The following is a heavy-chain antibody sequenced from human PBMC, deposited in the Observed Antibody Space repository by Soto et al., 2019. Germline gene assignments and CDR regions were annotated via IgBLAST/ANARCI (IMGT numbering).Heavy chain of an antibody. Sequence: SETLSLTCTVCGGSISSGDYYWSWIRQPPGKGLEWIGYIYYSGSTYYNPSLKSRVTISVDTSKNQFSLKLSSVTAADTAVYYCARGERSYYYDSSGYATYYYYGMDVWGQGTTVTVSS. V-gene: IGHV4-30-4*01. CDR3: ARGERSYYYDSSGYATYYYYGMDV. CDR1: GGSISSGDYY. CDR2: IYYSGST. J-gene: IGHJ6*02. D-gene: IGHD3-22*01.